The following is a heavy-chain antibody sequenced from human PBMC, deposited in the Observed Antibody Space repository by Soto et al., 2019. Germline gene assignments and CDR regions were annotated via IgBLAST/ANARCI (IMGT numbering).Heavy chain of an antibody. D-gene: IGHD1-26*01. CDR3: ARWEQPLFDY. Sequence: QVKLVESGGGVVQPGRSLRLSCAASGFNVSAYTMHWVRQAPGKGLEWVAVISSDGNHKYYTDSVKGRFTICRDTSTNKLYLQMNSLRAEDTAVYYCARWEQPLFDYWGQGTLVTVSS. J-gene: IGHJ4*02. CDR1: GFNVSAYT. V-gene: IGHV3-30-3*01. CDR2: ISSDGNHK.